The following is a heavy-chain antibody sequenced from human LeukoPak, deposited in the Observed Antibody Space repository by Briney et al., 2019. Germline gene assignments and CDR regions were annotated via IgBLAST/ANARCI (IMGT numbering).Heavy chain of an antibody. CDR2: IYYSGST. CDR3: ARDFYDSSGYYGWYFDL. D-gene: IGHD3-22*01. Sequence: SETLSLTCTVSGGSISSYYWSWIRQPPGKGLEWIGYIYYSGSTNYNPSLKSRVTISVDTSKNQFSLKLSSVTAADTAVYYCARDFYDSSGYYGWYFDLWGRGTLVTVSS. CDR1: GGSISSYY. J-gene: IGHJ2*01. V-gene: IGHV4-59*01.